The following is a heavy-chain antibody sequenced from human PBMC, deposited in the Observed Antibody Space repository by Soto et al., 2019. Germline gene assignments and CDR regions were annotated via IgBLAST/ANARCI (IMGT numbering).Heavy chain of an antibody. CDR1: GFTFSDYD. J-gene: IGHJ4*02. D-gene: IGHD2-15*01. Sequence: QVHLVESGGGSVKPGVSLRLSCAASGFTFSDYDMSWHRQAPGKGLDWVSYISLSGITTYSADSVEGRFTISRYNAKKSLYLRMNRRIADDTAFYYCATLYCSGGSRYNSLDYWGQGTLVTLAS. V-gene: IGHV3-11*01. CDR3: ATLYCSGGSRYNSLDY. CDR2: ISLSGITT.